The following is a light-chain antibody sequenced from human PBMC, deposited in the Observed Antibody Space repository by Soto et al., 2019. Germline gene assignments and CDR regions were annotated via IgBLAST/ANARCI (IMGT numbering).Light chain of an antibody. V-gene: IGKV1-39*01. Sequence: DVQMTQSPSSLSASIGDRVTITCRASESINLYLTWYQQKAGQAPKLLIYTASSLQTGVPSRFSGSGSGTDFTLTINSLEGEDFATYYCQQSYIMPYTFGQGTQV. CDR3: QQSYIMPYT. CDR1: ESINLY. J-gene: IGKJ2*01. CDR2: TAS.